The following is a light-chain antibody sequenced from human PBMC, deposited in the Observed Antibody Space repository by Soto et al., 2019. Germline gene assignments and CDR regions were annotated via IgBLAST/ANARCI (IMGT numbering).Light chain of an antibody. J-gene: IGLJ1*01. CDR1: SSDAGGYNF. V-gene: IGLV2-8*01. Sequence: QSGLTPPPSASGSPGQSITMSCTGTSSDAGGYNFGSWYQHSPGQAPMLISYEFTKRPSGVPDRVSGSKSGNTASPTASGLHTDDEADYYCSSYGGSNNFVIGTGTKVTVL. CDR3: SSYGGSNNFV. CDR2: EFT.